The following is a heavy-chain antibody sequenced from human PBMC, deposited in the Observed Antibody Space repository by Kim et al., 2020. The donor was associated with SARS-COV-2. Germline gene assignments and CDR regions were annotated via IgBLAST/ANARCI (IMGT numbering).Heavy chain of an antibody. V-gene: IGHV3-33*03. Sequence: KGRFTVSRDNSKNTLYLQMDTLRAEDTAVYYCAKGDQYYDFWSGSGGSFDYWGQGTLVTVSS. D-gene: IGHD3-3*01. CDR3: AKGDQYYDFWSGSGGSFDY. J-gene: IGHJ4*02.